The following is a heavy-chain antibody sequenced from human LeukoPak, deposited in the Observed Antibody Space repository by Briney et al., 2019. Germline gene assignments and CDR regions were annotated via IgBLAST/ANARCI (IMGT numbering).Heavy chain of an antibody. CDR1: GGTFGSYA. CDR2: IIPIFGTA. V-gene: IGHV1-69*13. J-gene: IGHJ5*02. Sequence: ASVKVSCKASGGTFGSYAISWVRQAPGQGLEWMGGIIPIFGTANYAQKFQGRVTITADESTSTAYMELSSLRSEDTAVYYCARGLEDILTGYYSSNWFDPWGQGTLVTVSS. CDR3: ARGLEDILTGYYSSNWFDP. D-gene: IGHD3-9*01.